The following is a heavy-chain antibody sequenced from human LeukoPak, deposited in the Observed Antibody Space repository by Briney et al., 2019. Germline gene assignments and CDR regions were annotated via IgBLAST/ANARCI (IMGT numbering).Heavy chain of an antibody. Sequence: GGSLRLSCAASGFTFSSYSTNWVRQAPGKGLEWVSSISSSSSYIYYADSVKGRFTISTDNAKNSLYMQMNSLRAEDTAVYYCARSLMSRALIPSMDVWGKGTTVTVSS. CDR1: GFTFSSYS. CDR3: ARSLMSRALIPSMDV. V-gene: IGHV3-21*01. CDR2: ISSSSSYI. D-gene: IGHD2-8*01. J-gene: IGHJ6*03.